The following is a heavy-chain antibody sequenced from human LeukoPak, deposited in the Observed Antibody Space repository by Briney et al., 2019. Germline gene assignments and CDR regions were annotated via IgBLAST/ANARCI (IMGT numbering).Heavy chain of an antibody. Sequence: SVNVSCKASGGTFSSYAISRVRQAPGQGLEWMGGIIPIFGTANYAQKFQGRVTITADESTSTAYMELSSLRSEDTAVYYCARDHPGGSSWTMSYYFDYWGQGTLVTVSS. CDR2: IIPIFGTA. D-gene: IGHD6-13*01. J-gene: IGHJ4*02. V-gene: IGHV1-69*13. CDR1: GGTFSSYA. CDR3: ARDHPGGSSWTMSYYFDY.